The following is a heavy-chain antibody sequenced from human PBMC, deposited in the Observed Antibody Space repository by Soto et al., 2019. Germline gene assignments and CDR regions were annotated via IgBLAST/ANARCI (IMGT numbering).Heavy chain of an antibody. J-gene: IGHJ4*02. CDR3: AHSQVGVPRIGDSNEGVDLFDY. Sequence: SGPTLVNPTQTLTLTCTFSGFSLSTSGVGVGWIRQPPGKALEWLALIYWNDDKRYSPSLKSRLTITKDTSKNQVVLTMTNMDPVDTATYYCAHSQVGVPRIGDSNEGVDLFDYWGQGTRVTVSS. V-gene: IGHV2-5*01. D-gene: IGHD2-2*01. CDR2: IYWNDDK. CDR1: GFSLSTSGVG.